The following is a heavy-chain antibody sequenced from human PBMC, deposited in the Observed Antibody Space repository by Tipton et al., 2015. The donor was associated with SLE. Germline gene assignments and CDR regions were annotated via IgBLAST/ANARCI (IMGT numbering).Heavy chain of an antibody. D-gene: IGHD3-22*01. CDR3: ARDEYRYDGTGYHLLGHFDY. CDR1: GGSVTSSSYY. J-gene: IGHJ4*02. Sequence: TLSLTCTVSGGSVTSSSYYWGWIRQPPGKGLEWVGTFYYGGRTFYTPSLESRVTISSDTSKNQFSLKVTSLTAADTAVYYCARDEYRYDGTGYHLLGHFDYWGQGTLVTVSS. CDR2: FYYGGRT. V-gene: IGHV4-39*07.